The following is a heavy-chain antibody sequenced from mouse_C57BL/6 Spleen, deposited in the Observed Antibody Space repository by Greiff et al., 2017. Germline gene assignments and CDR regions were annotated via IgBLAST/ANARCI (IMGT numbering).Heavy chain of an antibody. Sequence: VQLQQSGAELVKPGASVKLSCKASGYTFTSYWMQWVKQRPGQGLEWIGEIDPADSYTNYNQKFKGKATLTVDTSSSTAYMQLRSLTYEDSAVYYCARRSNYAFDYWGQGTTLTVSS. J-gene: IGHJ2*01. CDR1: GYTFTSYW. D-gene: IGHD2-5*01. V-gene: IGHV1-50*01. CDR2: IDPADSYT. CDR3: ARRSNYAFDY.